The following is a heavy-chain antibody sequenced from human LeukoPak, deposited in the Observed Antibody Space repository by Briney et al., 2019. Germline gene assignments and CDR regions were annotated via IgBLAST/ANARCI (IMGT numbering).Heavy chain of an antibody. Sequence: SMKVSCKASGGTFSSYAISWVRQAPGQGLEWMGGIIPIFGTANYAQKFQGRVTIATDESTSTAYMELSSLRSEDTAVYYCARDTQYSSSWYGFDYWGQGTLVTVSS. V-gene: IGHV1-69*05. CDR2: IIPIFGTA. J-gene: IGHJ4*02. CDR3: ARDTQYSSSWYGFDY. D-gene: IGHD6-13*01. CDR1: GGTFSSYA.